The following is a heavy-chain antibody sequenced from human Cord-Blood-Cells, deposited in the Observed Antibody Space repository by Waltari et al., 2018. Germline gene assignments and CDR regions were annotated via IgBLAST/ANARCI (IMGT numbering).Heavy chain of an antibody. CDR3: ARDRSIDIVATNWFDP. Sequence: QVQLVQSGAEVQKPGSSVTDSCKASGGTFSSYAISWVRQAPGQGLEWMGGIIPIFGTANYAQKFQGRVTITADESTSTAYMELSSLRSEDTAVYYCARDRSIDIVATNWFDPWDQGTLVTVSS. V-gene: IGHV1-69*01. CDR2: IIPIFGTA. CDR1: GGTFSSYA. J-gene: IGHJ5*02. D-gene: IGHD5-12*01.